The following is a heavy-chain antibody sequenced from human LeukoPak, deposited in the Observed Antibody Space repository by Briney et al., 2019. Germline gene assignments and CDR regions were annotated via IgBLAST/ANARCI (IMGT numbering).Heavy chain of an antibody. Sequence: ASVKVSCKASGYTFTGYYMHWVGQAPGQGLEWMGWINPNSGGTNYAQKFQGRVTMTRDTSISTAHMELSRLRSDDTAVYYCATSGTNWNYGWNNWFDPWGQGTLVTVSS. CDR2: INPNSGGT. V-gene: IGHV1-2*02. J-gene: IGHJ5*02. CDR3: ATSGTNWNYGWNNWFDP. CDR1: GYTFTGYY. D-gene: IGHD1-7*01.